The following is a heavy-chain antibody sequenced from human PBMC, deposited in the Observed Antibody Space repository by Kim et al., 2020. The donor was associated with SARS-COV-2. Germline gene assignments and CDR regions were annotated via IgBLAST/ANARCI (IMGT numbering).Heavy chain of an antibody. D-gene: IGHD3-3*01. J-gene: IGHJ4*02. V-gene: IGHV4-4*02. Sequence: PSRKSRITRSVDKSKNQFFLKLSSVTAADTAVYYCARSITIFGVVITFDYWGQGTLVTVSS. CDR3: ARSITIFGVVITFDY.